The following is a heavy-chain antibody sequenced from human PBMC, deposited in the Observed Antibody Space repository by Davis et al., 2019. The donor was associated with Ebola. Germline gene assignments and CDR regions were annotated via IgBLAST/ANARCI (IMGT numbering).Heavy chain of an antibody. D-gene: IGHD1-26*01. CDR2: ISGSGGNT. CDR3: AKGAAPDGFYYYGMDV. Sequence: GGSLSLSCAASGFTFSSYAMSWVRQAPGKGLEWVSSISGSGGNTYYADPVKGLFTISRDNSKNTLYLQMNSLRAEDTAVYYCAKGAAPDGFYYYGMDVWGQGTTVTVSS. V-gene: IGHV3-23*01. CDR1: GFTFSSYA. J-gene: IGHJ6*02.